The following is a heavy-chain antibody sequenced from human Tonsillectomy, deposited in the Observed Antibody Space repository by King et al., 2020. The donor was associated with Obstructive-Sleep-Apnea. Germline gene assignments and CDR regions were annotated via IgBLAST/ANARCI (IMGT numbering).Heavy chain of an antibody. CDR2: ISWNSGSI. Sequence: VQLVESGGGLVQPGRSLRLSCAASGFIFDDYGMHWVRQVPGKGLEWVSGISWNSGSIGYADSVKGRFTISRDNAKNSLYVQMNSLRPEDTALYYCAKSYKSGWYVPFDYWGQGTLATVSS. J-gene: IGHJ4*02. CDR3: AKSYKSGWYVPFDY. D-gene: IGHD6-19*01. CDR1: GFIFDDYG. V-gene: IGHV3-9*01.